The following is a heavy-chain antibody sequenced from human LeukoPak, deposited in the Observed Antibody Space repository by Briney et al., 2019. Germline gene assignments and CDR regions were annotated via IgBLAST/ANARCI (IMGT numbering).Heavy chain of an antibody. CDR1: GFTFSNYW. V-gene: IGHV3-74*01. CDR2: INPDGSST. D-gene: IGHD3-16*01. Sequence: GGSLRLSCAASGFTFSNYWMHWVRQAPGKGLVWVSRINPDGSSTDYADSVKGRFTISRDNARNTLYLQMNSLRAEDTAVYYCAKDRRWGYYWGQGTLVTVSS. J-gene: IGHJ4*02. CDR3: AKDRRWGYY.